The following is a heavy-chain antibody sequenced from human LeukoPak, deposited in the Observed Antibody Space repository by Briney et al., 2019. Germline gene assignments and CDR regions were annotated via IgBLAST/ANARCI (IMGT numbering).Heavy chain of an antibody. CDR1: GLTFSSYW. D-gene: IGHD6-19*01. V-gene: IGHV3-74*01. Sequence: GGSLTLSCAASGLTFSSYWMHWVRQAPGKGLVWVSRINSDGSSTIHADSVKGRFTISRDNAKNTLYLRMNSLRAEDTAVYYCAREVYSSGWSSFDYWGRGTLVTVSS. CDR2: INSDGSST. J-gene: IGHJ4*02. CDR3: AREVYSSGWSSFDY.